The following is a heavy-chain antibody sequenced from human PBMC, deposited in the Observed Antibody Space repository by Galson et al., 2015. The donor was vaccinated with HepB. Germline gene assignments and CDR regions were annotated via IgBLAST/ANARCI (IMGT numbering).Heavy chain of an antibody. J-gene: IGHJ2*01. CDR1: GLTFSSYT. CDR2: ISSTGTTM. V-gene: IGHV3-48*02. CDR3: ARVYFGSGSSSAYWYFDL. D-gene: IGHD3-10*01. Sequence: SLRLSCAASGLTFSSYTMNWVRQAPGKGLELVSYISSTGTTMYYADSAKGRFTISRDNAQNSLYLQMNSLRDEDTAVYYCARVYFGSGSSSAYWYFDLWGRGALVTVSS.